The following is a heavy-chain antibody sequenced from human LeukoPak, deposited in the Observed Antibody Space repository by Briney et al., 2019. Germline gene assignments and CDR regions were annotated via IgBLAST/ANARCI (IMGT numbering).Heavy chain of an antibody. CDR3: ARDVGDARGVVLGSDY. V-gene: IGHV3-20*04. CDR2: LNLDGGRG. Sequence: GGSLRLSCAASGFTFDDHGMSWVRQAPGKGLGWVSGLNLDGGRGGYAESVKCRFTITRDNDKNSLYLQMNSLRADDTALYYCARDVGDARGVVLGSDYWGQGILVTVFS. D-gene: IGHD3-10*02. CDR1: GFTFDDHG. J-gene: IGHJ4*02.